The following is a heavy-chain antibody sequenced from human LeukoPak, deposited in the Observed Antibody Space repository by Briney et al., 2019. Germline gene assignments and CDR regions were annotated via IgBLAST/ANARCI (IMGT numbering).Heavy chain of an antibody. J-gene: IGHJ4*02. CDR1: GYSFTSYW. D-gene: IGHD2-15*01. CDR3: ARGGRRYCSGGSCYRWLDY. Sequence: GESLKISCKGSGYSFTSYWIGWVRQMPGKGLEWMGIIYPGDSDTRYSPSFQGQVTISADKSISTAYLQWSSLKASDTAMYYCARGGRRYCSGGSCYRWLDYWGQGTLVTVSS. V-gene: IGHV5-51*01. CDR2: IYPGDSDT.